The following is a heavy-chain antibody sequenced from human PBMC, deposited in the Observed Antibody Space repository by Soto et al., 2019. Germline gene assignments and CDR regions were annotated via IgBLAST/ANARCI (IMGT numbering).Heavy chain of an antibody. CDR2: IYYSEST. Sequence: KASETLSLTCTVSGGSISSYYWSWIRQPPGKGLEWIGYIYYSESTNYNPSLKSRVTISVDTSKNQFSLKLSSVTAADTAVYYCARGRFGAGRYYYGMDVWGQGTTVTVSS. D-gene: IGHD3-10*01. CDR1: GGSISSYY. CDR3: ARGRFGAGRYYYGMDV. V-gene: IGHV4-59*01. J-gene: IGHJ6*02.